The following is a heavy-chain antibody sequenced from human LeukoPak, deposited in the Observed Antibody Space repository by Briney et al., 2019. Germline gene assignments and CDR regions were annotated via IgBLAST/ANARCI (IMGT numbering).Heavy chain of an antibody. CDR1: GGSISSYY. CDR2: IYYSGST. V-gene: IGHV4-59*01. Sequence: PSETLSLTCTVSGGSISSYYWSWIRQPPGKGLEWIGYIYYSGSTNYNPSLKSRVTISVDTSKNQFSLKLSSVTAADTAVYYCARGVPSAPSAAFFWSQGTLVTVSS. D-gene: IGHD2/OR15-2a*01. J-gene: IGHJ4*02. CDR3: ARGVPSAPSAAFF.